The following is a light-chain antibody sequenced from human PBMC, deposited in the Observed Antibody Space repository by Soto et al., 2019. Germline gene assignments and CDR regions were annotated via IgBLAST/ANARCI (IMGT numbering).Light chain of an antibody. CDR2: GTS. V-gene: IGKV3-20*01. J-gene: IGKJ2*01. CDR1: QRLSDRY. CDR3: QQQGGSPYT. Sequence: EGVFTQSPDTLSLSPGQRVTLSCRTSQRLSDRYLDWFQQRPGQAPRLLIYGTSNRASGTPARFSGGGSETDFSLTISRVEPEDSAIFFCQQQGGSPYTFGQGTKLRIK.